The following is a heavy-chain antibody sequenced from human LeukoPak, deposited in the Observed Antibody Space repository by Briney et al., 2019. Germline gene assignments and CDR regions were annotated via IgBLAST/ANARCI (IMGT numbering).Heavy chain of an antibody. CDR2: TKQDGSEQ. CDR3: SRSLEY. J-gene: IGHJ4*02. CDR1: GFPLSGYW. V-gene: IGHV3-7*01. Sequence: PGGSLRLSCAASGFPLSGYWMDWVRQAPGKGMEWVANTKQDGSEQYYADSVKGRFTISRDNAKNALYLQMNSLRAEDTAVYYCSRSLEYWGQGALVTVSS.